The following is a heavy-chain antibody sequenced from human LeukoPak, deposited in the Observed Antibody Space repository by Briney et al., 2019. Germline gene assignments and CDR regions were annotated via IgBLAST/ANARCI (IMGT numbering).Heavy chain of an antibody. CDR2: TYYRSKWYN. Sequence: SQTLSLTCAISGDSVSSNSAAWNWIKQSPSRGLEWLGRTYYRSKWYNDYAVSVKSRITINPDTSKNQFSLKLSSVTAAGTAVYYCARLHRVGDYMDVWGKGTTVTVSS. D-gene: IGHD3-16*02. J-gene: IGHJ6*03. V-gene: IGHV6-1*01. CDR1: GDSVSSNSAA. CDR3: ARLHRVGDYMDV.